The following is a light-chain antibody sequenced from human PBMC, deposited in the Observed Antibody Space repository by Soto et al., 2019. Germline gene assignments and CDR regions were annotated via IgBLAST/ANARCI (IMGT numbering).Light chain of an antibody. V-gene: IGLV2-14*01. J-gene: IGLJ1*01. Sequence: QSALTQPASVSGSPGQSITISCTGTSSDVGGYNYVSWYQQHPGKAPKFMIYDVSNRPSGVSNRFSGSKSGNTASLTISGLQGEDEADYYCSSYTTSNTRQIVVGTGTKVTVL. CDR3: SSYTTSNTRQIV. CDR2: DVS. CDR1: SSDVGGYNY.